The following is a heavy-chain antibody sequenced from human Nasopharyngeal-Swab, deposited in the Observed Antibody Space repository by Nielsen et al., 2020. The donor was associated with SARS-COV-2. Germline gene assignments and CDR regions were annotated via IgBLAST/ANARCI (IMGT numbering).Heavy chain of an antibody. V-gene: IGHV3-74*01. CDR2: VNEDGSRT. J-gene: IGHJ3*02. Sequence: GGSLRLSCEVSGVIFSNYWMHWVRQAPGKGLVWVSRVNEDGSRTDYAGSVKGRFTISRDNSRNTLYLEMNSLTAEDTAVYYCAREAVRQESGYGGLDIWGQGTMVTVSP. D-gene: IGHD4-23*01. CDR3: AREAVRQESGYGGLDI. CDR1: GVIFSNYW.